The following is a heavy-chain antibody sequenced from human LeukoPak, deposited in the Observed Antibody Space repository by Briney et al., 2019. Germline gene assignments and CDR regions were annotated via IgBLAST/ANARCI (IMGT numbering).Heavy chain of an antibody. D-gene: IGHD4-23*01. CDR1: GGSFNDYY. CDR2: INHSGST. V-gene: IGHV4-34*01. J-gene: IGHJ6*03. CDR3: AREVADYGGYYYYHYMDV. Sequence: SETLSLTCAVYGGSFNDYYWSWIRQPPGKGLEWIGEINHSGSTNYDPSLKSRVTISVDTSKNQFSLKLSSVTAADTAMYYCAREVADYGGYYYYHYMDVWGKGTTVTISS.